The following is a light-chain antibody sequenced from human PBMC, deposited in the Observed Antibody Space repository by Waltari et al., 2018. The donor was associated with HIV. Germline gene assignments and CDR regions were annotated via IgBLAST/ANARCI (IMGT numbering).Light chain of an antibody. CDR1: TSNIASDS. J-gene: IGLJ3*02. CDR2: RGD. V-gene: IGLV1-47*01. CDR3: AAWTDIMSGWL. Sequence: TQSPSASGAPGQRVTLTCSAVTSNIASDSIYWYQQVPGTAPKLLIFRGDQRPSGVPDLFSGSKSGASSSLAISGLQSDDEADYYCAAWTDIMSGWLFGGGTKLTVL.